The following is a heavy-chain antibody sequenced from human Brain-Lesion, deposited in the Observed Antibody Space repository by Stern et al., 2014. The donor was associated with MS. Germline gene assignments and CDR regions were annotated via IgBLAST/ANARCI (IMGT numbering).Heavy chain of an antibody. CDR2: IFNSGST. V-gene: IGHV4-61*02. Sequence: QVQLVESGPGLVKPSQTLSLSCTVSGGSISSGGYYWSWIRQPAGKGLEWIGRIFNSGSTSYNPSLKSRVTISIATSKNQFPLRLNSMTAADTAVYYCARGRVVPGFQYYATDVWGQGTTVIVSS. CDR3: ARGRVVPGFQYYATDV. D-gene: IGHD2-2*01. CDR1: GGSISSGGYY. J-gene: IGHJ6*02.